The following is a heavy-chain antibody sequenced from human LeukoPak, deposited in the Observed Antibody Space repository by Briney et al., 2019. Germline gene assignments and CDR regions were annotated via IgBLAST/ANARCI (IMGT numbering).Heavy chain of an antibody. CDR2: IYYSGST. Sequence: PSETLSLTCTVSGGSISSYYWSWIRQPPGKGLEWIGYIYYSGSTNYNPSLKSRVTISVDTSKNQFSLELSSVTAADTAVYYCARGGADSAHFDYWGQGTLVTVSS. D-gene: IGHD1-26*01. J-gene: IGHJ4*02. CDR3: ARGGADSAHFDY. CDR1: GGSISSYY. V-gene: IGHV4-59*01.